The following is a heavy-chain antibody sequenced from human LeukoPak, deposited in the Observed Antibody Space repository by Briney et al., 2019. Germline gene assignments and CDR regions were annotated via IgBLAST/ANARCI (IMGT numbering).Heavy chain of an antibody. CDR2: IGGSTET. J-gene: IGHJ4*02. V-gene: IGHV3-23*01. Sequence: GGSLSLSCVASGFSFDICAMSWVRQAPGKGPEWVSSIGGSTETFYADSVKGRFTVSRDNSQNTLYLQMNSLRAEDTAVYYCAKDATPRNSIWDYFGKWGQGALVTVST. D-gene: IGHD4-23*01. CDR3: AKDATPRNSIWDYFGK. CDR1: GFSFDICA.